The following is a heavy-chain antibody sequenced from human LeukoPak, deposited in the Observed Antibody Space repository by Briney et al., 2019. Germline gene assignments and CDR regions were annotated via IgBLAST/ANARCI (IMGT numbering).Heavy chain of an antibody. CDR2: IYYSGST. J-gene: IGHJ4*02. V-gene: IGHV4-30-4*08. D-gene: IGHD5-18*01. CDR1: GGSISSGDYY. CDR3: ARDLIGARNAGYSYGLENFESFDY. Sequence: SETLSLTCTVSGGSISSGDYYWRWIRQPPGKGPEWIGYIYYSGSTYYNPSLKSRVTISVDTSKNQFSLKLSSVTAADTAVYYCARDLIGARNAGYSYGLENFESFDYWGQGTLVTVSS.